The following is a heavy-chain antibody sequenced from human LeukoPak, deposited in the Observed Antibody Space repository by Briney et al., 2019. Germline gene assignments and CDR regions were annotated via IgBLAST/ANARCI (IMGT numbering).Heavy chain of an antibody. V-gene: IGHV3-7*01. J-gene: IGHJ5*02. D-gene: IGHD6-13*01. CDR3: ARDYSSSWYGSWFDP. Sequence: PGGSLRLSCAASGFTFSSYWMSWVRQAPGKGLEWVANIKQDGSEKYYVDSVKGRFTISRDNAKNSLYLQMNSLRAEDTAVYYCARDYSSSWYGSWFDPWGQGTLVTVSS. CDR2: IKQDGSEK. CDR1: GFTFSSYW.